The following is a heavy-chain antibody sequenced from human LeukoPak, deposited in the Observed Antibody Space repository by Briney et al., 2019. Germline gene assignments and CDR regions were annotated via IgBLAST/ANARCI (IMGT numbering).Heavy chain of an antibody. Sequence: SEALSLTCAVYRGSFSGYYWRWLRQSPGKGLEWIGRIYTSGSTNYNPSLKSRVTISVDTSKNQFSLKLSSVTAADTAVYYCARDRVGATVDHWGQGTLVTVSS. CDR2: IYTSGST. CDR3: ARDRVGATVDH. J-gene: IGHJ4*02. V-gene: IGHV4-59*10. D-gene: IGHD1-26*01. CDR1: RGSFSGYY.